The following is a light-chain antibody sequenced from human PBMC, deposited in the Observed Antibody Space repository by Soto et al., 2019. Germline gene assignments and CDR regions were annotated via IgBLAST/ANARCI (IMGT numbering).Light chain of an antibody. CDR1: TSDVGGYNF. J-gene: IGLJ1*01. Sequence: QSALTQPASVSGSPGQSITISCTGTTSDVGGYNFVSWYQQQPGKAPKLMIYEVSNRPSGVSNRFAGSKSGNTASQTISGLQAEDEADYYCSSYTSSSTLNVFGTATKVTVL. V-gene: IGLV2-14*01. CDR2: EVS. CDR3: SSYTSSSTLNV.